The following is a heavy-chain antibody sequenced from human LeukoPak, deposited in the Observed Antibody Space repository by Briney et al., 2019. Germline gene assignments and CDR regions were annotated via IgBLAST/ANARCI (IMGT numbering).Heavy chain of an antibody. CDR1: GGSISSGGYY. CDR2: IYHSGST. D-gene: IGHD3-3*01. CDR3: ARAITIFGVVGESDWFDP. Sequence: SQTLSLTCTVSGGSISSGGYYWSWIRQPPGKGLEWIGYIYHSGSTYYNPSLKSRVTISVDTSKNQFSLKLSSVTAADTAVYYCARAITIFGVVGESDWFDPWGQGTLVTVSS. V-gene: IGHV4-30-2*01. J-gene: IGHJ5*02.